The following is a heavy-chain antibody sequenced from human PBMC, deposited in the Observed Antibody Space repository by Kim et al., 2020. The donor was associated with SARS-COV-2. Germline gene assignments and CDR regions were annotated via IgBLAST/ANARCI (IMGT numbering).Heavy chain of an antibody. Sequence: SETLSLTCAVYGGSFSGYYWSWIRQPPGKGLEWIGEINHSGSTNYNPSLKSRVTISVDTSKNQFSLKLSSVTAADTAVYYCARGKRGSYYDSSGYYYYYYYGMDVWGQGTTVTVSS. D-gene: IGHD3-22*01. CDR2: INHSGST. V-gene: IGHV4-34*01. CDR1: GGSFSGYY. CDR3: ARGKRGSYYDSSGYYYYYYYGMDV. J-gene: IGHJ6*02.